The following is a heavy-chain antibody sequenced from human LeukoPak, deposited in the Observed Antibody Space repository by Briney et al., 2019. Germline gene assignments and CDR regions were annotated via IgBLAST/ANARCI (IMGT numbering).Heavy chain of an antibody. V-gene: IGHV3-74*01. J-gene: IGHJ4*02. CDR1: GFTLSSYW. D-gene: IGHD1-1*01. CDR2: INSDGSST. CDR3: TRADTTVH. Sequence: GGSQRLSCAASGFTLSSYWMHWVRQAPGQGLVWVSRINSDGSSTSYADSVKGRFTISRDNAKNTLYLQMNSLRAEDTAVYYCTRADTTVHWGQGTLVTVSS.